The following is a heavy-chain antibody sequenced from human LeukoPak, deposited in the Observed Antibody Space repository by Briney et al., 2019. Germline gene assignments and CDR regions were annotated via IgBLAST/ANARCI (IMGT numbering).Heavy chain of an antibody. CDR1: GFTFSSYE. CDR3: ARAIRSYYDILTAYYLDY. CDR2: ISSSGSTI. Sequence: GGSLRLSCAASGFTFSSYEMNWVRQAPGKGLEWVSYISSSGSTIYYADSVKGRFTISRDNAKNSLYLQMNSLRAEDTAVYFCARAIRSYYDILTAYYLDYWGQGTLVTVSS. V-gene: IGHV3-48*03. J-gene: IGHJ4*02. D-gene: IGHD3-9*01.